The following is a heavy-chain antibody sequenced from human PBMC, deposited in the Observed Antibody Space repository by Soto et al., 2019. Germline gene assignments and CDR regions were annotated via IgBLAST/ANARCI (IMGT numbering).Heavy chain of an antibody. V-gene: IGHV1-18*01. Sequence: QVQLVQSGAEVKKPGASVEVSCKASGYTFTNYGISWVRQAPGQGLEWMGWISAYNGNTNFAQKLQGRVTMTTDTSTSTAYMELRSLRSDDTAVYYCARGVGSGSYYNQYNWFDPWGQGTLVTVSS. CDR3: ARGVGSGSYYNQYNWFDP. J-gene: IGHJ5*02. CDR1: GYTFTNYG. D-gene: IGHD3-10*01. CDR2: ISAYNGNT.